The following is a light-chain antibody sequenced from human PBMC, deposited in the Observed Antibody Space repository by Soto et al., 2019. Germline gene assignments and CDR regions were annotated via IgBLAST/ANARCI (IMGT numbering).Light chain of an antibody. Sequence: QSALTQPASVSGSPGQSITMSCTGTSSDVGAYNYVSWYQQHPGTAPKLMIFSVTKRPSGVSNRFSGSKSGNTASLTISGLQDEDEAAYYCSSYTISSTVVFGGGTKLTVL. J-gene: IGLJ2*01. CDR2: SVT. CDR1: SSDVGAYNY. CDR3: SSYTISSTVV. V-gene: IGLV2-14*03.